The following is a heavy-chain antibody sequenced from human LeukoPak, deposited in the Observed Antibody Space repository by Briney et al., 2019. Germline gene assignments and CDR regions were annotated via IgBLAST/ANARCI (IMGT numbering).Heavy chain of an antibody. CDR1: GFTFSSYA. CDR3: ARGSYYYDSSGYWTFDY. V-gene: IGHV3-13*01. D-gene: IGHD3-22*01. J-gene: IGHJ4*02. CDR2: IGTAGDT. Sequence: GGSLRLSCAASGFTFSSYAMSWVRQATGKGLEWVSAIGTAGDTYYPGSVKGRFTISRENAKNSLYLQMNSLRAGDTAVYYCARGSYYYDSSGYWTFDYWGQGTLVTVSS.